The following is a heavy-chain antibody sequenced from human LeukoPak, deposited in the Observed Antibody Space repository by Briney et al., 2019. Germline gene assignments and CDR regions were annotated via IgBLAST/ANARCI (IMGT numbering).Heavy chain of an antibody. CDR3: ARAIEAAGHFDY. V-gene: IGHV4-31*03. D-gene: IGHD6-13*01. Sequence: SQTLSLTCIVTGGSINSGGYYWNWIRQHPGKGLEWIGSIYYSGSTFYNPSLTSRLSISVDTSKKQFSLKLSSVTAADTAVYYCARAIEAAGHFDYWGQGTLATVSS. CDR1: GGSINSGGYY. CDR2: IYYSGST. J-gene: IGHJ4*02.